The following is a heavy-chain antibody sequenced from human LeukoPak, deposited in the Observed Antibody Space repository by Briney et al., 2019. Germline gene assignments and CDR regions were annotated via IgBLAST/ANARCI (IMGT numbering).Heavy chain of an antibody. Sequence: GGSLRLPCAASGFTFSDYYMSWIRQAPGKGPEWVSYISSSSSYTNYADSVKGRFTISRDNAKNSLYLQMNSLRAEDTAVYYCARPGFYYGSGSYYGYWGQGTLVTVSS. V-gene: IGHV3-11*06. CDR2: ISSSSSYT. CDR1: GFTFSDYY. D-gene: IGHD3-10*01. CDR3: ARPGFYYGSGSYYGY. J-gene: IGHJ4*02.